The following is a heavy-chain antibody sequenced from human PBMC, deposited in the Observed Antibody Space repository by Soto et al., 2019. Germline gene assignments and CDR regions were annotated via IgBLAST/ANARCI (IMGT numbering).Heavy chain of an antibody. V-gene: IGHV1-69*01. Sequence: QVQLVQSGAEVKMPGSSVKVSCKASGGTFSNYGISWVRQAPGQGLEWMGGIIPRLGSTKSAQSFQGRVTFTADDSTSKAYMELSSLRSEDTAVYYCARDRYYDSSGYYYESAYWGQGTLVTVSS. CDR2: IIPRLGST. CDR1: GGTFSNYG. CDR3: ARDRYYDSSGYYYESAY. J-gene: IGHJ4*02. D-gene: IGHD3-22*01.